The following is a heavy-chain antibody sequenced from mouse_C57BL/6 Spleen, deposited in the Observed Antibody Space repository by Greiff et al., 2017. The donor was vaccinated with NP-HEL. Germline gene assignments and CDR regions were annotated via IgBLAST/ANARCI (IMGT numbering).Heavy chain of an antibody. CDR1: GFTFSDYG. CDR2: ISSGSSTI. J-gene: IGHJ1*03. Sequence: EVKVVESGGGLVKPGGSLKLSCAASGFTFSDYGMHWVRQAPEKGLEWVAYISSGSSTIYYADTVKGRFTISRDNAKNTLFLQMTSLRSEDTAMYYCARRDDYDWYFDVWGTGTTVTVSS. D-gene: IGHD2-4*01. V-gene: IGHV5-17*01. CDR3: ARRDDYDWYFDV.